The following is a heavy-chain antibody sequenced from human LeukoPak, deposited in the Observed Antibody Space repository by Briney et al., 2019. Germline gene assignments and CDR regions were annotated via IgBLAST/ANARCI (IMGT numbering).Heavy chain of an antibody. J-gene: IGHJ4*02. V-gene: IGHV4-61*02. CDR1: GGSISSGDYY. D-gene: IGHD1-7*01. CDR2: TYTFGRP. CDR3: ASALLGTYYFDF. Sequence: PSETLSLTCTVSGGSISSGDYYWAWIRQPAGQGLEWLGRTYTFGRPTYNPSLKSRVTISVDTSKNQFSLMLNSVTAADAAVYYCASALLGTYYFDFWGQGTLVTVSS.